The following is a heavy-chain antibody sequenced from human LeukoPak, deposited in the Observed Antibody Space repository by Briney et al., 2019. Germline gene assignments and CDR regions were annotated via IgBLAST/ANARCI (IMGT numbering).Heavy chain of an antibody. Sequence: PSETLSLTCTVSGGSISSSSYYWGWIRQPPGKGLEWIGSIYYSGSTYYNPSLKSRVTISVDTSKNQFSLKLSSVTAADTAVYYCARGPYYGDYPLRFGIDIWGQGTMVTVSS. CDR1: GGSISSSSYY. J-gene: IGHJ3*02. CDR3: ARGPYYGDYPLRFGIDI. D-gene: IGHD4-17*01. V-gene: IGHV4-39*07. CDR2: IYYSGST.